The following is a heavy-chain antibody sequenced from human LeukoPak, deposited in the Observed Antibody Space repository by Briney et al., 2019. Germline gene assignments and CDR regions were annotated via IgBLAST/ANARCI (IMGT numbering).Heavy chain of an antibody. Sequence: GESLKIPCKGSGYSFTSYWIGWVRQMPGKGLEWMGIVNPDDSDTIYSPSFQGQVTISADESITTAYLQWSSLKASDTAMYYCARLRWPRGGRSSFDYRGQGALVTVSS. V-gene: IGHV5-51*01. CDR3: ARLRWPRGGRSSFDY. CDR1: GYSFTSYW. D-gene: IGHD3-10*01. J-gene: IGHJ4*02. CDR2: VNPDDSDT.